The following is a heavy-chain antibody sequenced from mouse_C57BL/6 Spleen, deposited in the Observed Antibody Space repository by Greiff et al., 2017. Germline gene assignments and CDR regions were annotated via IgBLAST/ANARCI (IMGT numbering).Heavy chain of an antibody. J-gene: IGHJ2*01. CDR3: ARGGGSSPDY. D-gene: IGHD1-1*01. CDR2: ISYSGST. Sequence: EVQLQQSGPGMVKPSQSLSLTCTVTGYSITSGYDWHWIRHFPGNKLEWMGYISYSGSTNYNPSLKSRISITHYPSKNPFFLKLNSVTTEGAATYYCARGGGSSPDYWGQGTTLTVSS. CDR1: GYSITSGYD. V-gene: IGHV3-1*01.